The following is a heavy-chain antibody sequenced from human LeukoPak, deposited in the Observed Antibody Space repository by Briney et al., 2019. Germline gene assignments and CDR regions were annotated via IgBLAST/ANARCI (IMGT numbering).Heavy chain of an antibody. CDR3: ARGLSGYSYGYDYYYMDV. CDR2: IYYSGST. Sequence: SETLSLTCTVSGGSISSYYWSWIRQPPGKGLEWIGYIYYSGSTNYNPSLKSRVTISVDTSKNQFSLKLSSVTAADTAVYYCARGLSGYSYGYDYYYMDVWGKGTTVTVSS. V-gene: IGHV4-59*01. D-gene: IGHD5-18*01. CDR1: GGSISSYY. J-gene: IGHJ6*03.